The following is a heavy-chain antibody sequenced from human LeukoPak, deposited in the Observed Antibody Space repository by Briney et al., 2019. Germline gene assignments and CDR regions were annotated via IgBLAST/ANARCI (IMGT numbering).Heavy chain of an antibody. V-gene: IGHV4-59*11. CDR3: AGAPLGYCSSTSCYSSYYYYYGMDV. D-gene: IGHD2-2*01. CDR1: GGSISSHY. CDR2: IYYSGNT. Sequence: SETLSLTCTVSGGSISSHYWSWIRQPPGKGLEWIGYIYYSGNTIYNPSLKSRVTISIDTSKNQFSLKLSAVTAADTAVYYCAGAPLGYCSSTSCYSSYYYYYGMDVWGQGTTVTVSS. J-gene: IGHJ6*02.